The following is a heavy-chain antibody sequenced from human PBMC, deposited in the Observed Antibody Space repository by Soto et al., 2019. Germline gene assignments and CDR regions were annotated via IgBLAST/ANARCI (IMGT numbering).Heavy chain of an antibody. D-gene: IGHD2-15*01. J-gene: IGHJ5*02. CDR3: ARGLGVVVAATAPTWFDP. CDR2: INHSVST. V-gene: IGHV4-34*01. CDR1: GGFSRGYY. Sequence: TSETLSLTRSVHGGFSRGYYWSWTRQPPGKGLEWIGEINHSVSTNYNPSLKSRVTISVDTSKNHFSLKLSSVTAADTAVYYCARGLGVVVAATAPTWFDPWGQENLVTISS.